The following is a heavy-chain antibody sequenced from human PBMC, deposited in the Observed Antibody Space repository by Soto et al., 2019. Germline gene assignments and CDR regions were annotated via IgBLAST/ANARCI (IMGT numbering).Heavy chain of an antibody. V-gene: IGHV3-21*01. J-gene: IGHJ4*02. CDR1: GFTFSAYS. CDR2: ITSRSDYI. CDR3: ARVDGYTYPNDY. D-gene: IGHD5-12*01. Sequence: VGSLRLSCAASGFTFSAYSMSWVRQAPGKGLEWVSSITSRSDYIYYADSLKGRFTISRDNAKNSLYLQMHSLRAEDTAFYYCARVDGYTYPNDYWGQGTLVTVS.